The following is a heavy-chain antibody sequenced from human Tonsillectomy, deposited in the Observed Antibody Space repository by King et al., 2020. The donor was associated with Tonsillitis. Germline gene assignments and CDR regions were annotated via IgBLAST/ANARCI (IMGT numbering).Heavy chain of an antibody. CDR3: ARGRGSYSVDY. Sequence: DVQLVESGGGLVQPGGSLRLSCAASGFTFSSYWMSWVRQAPGKGLEWVANIKQDGSGKYYVDSVKGRFTISRDNAKNSLYLQMNSLRAEDTAVYYCARGRGSYSVDYWGQGTLVTVSS. V-gene: IGHV3-7*01. J-gene: IGHJ4*02. CDR2: IKQDGSGK. D-gene: IGHD1-26*01. CDR1: GFTFSSYW.